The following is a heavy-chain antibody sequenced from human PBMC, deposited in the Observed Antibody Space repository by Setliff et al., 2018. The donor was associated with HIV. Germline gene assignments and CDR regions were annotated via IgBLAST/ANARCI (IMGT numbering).Heavy chain of an antibody. CDR1: GYTFTSYY. J-gene: IGHJ5*02. D-gene: IGHD2-15*01. V-gene: IGHV1-46*01. CDR2: IHPSGGST. Sequence: RASVKVSCKASGYTFTSYYIQWVRQAPGQGLEWMGVIHPSGGSTSYAQSFQDRVIMTRDTSTSTVYMELSSLRTEDTAVYYCARVRYCSGGSCYGGEYWYAPWGQGTLVTVSS. CDR3: ARVRYCSGGSCYGGEYWYAP.